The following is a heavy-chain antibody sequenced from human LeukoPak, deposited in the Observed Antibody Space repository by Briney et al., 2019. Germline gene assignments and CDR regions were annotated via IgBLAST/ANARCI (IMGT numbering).Heavy chain of an antibody. J-gene: IGHJ3*02. D-gene: IGHD6-25*01. V-gene: IGHV1-24*01. Sequence: ASVKVSCKVSGYTLTELSMHWVRQAPGKGLEWMGGFDPEGGETIYAQKFQGRVTMTEDTSTDTAYMELSSLRSEDTAVYYCATPAQAGNDAFDIWGQGTMVTVSS. CDR3: ATPAQAGNDAFDI. CDR1: GYTLTELS. CDR2: FDPEGGET.